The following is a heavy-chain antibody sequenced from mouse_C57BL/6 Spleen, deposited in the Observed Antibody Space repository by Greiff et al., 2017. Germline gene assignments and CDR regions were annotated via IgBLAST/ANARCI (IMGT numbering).Heavy chain of an antibody. D-gene: IGHD2-5*01. Sequence: EVQLVESGPELVKPGASVKIPCKASGYTFTDYNMDWVKQSHGQSLEWIGDINPNNGGTNYNQKFKGKATLTVDKSSSTAYMELRSLTSEDTAVYYGARKGVRDDSKLYYFDYWGQGTTLTVSS. V-gene: IGHV1-18*01. J-gene: IGHJ2*01. CDR3: ARKGVRDDSKLYYFDY. CDR2: INPNNGGT. CDR1: GYTFTDYN.